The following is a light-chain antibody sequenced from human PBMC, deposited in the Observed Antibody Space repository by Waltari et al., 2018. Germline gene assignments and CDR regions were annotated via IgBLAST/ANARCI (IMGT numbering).Light chain of an antibody. Sequence: QSVLTQPPSVSAAPGQKVTISCSGSSSNIGNNYVSWYQQLPGTAPKLLIYESDKRPSGIPDRFSGSKSGTSATLGITGLQTGDEADYYCGTWDSSLSTFYVFGTGTKVTVL. J-gene: IGLJ1*01. CDR3: GTWDSSLSTFYV. CDR2: ESD. V-gene: IGLV1-51*02. CDR1: SSNIGNNY.